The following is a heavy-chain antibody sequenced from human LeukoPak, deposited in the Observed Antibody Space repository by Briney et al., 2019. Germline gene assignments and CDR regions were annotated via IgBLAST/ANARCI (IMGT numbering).Heavy chain of an antibody. CDR2: IYYSGST. J-gene: IGHJ4*02. D-gene: IGHD3-3*01. CDR3: ARQGLRFQTLDY. CDR1: GGSISSSSYY. Sequence: PSETLSLTCTVSGGSISSSSYYWGWIRQPPGKGLEWIGSIYYSGSTYYNPSLKSRVTISVDTSKNQFSLKLSSVTAADTAVYYCARQGLRFQTLDYWGQGTLVTVSS. V-gene: IGHV4-39*01.